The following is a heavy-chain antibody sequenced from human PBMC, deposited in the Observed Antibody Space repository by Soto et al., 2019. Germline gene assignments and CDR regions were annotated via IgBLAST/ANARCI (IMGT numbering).Heavy chain of an antibody. D-gene: IGHD2-15*01. CDR2: ISAYNGNT. CDR1: GYTFASYG. CDR3: ALRVSGNPGY. J-gene: IGHJ4*02. Sequence: QVKLVQSGAEVKKPGASVKVSCKASGYTFASYGISWVRQAPGQGLEWMAWISAYNGNTNYAQNFQGRVTMTTDTSTRTADMGLRILRFDATGVYYCALRVSGNPGYWWQGTLVTVYS. V-gene: IGHV1-18*01.